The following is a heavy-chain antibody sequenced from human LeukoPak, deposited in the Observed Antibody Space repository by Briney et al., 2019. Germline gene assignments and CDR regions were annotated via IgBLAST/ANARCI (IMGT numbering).Heavy chain of an antibody. Sequence: SVKVSCKASGGTFSSYAISWVRQAPGQGLEWMGGIIPIFGTANYAQKFQGRVTMTTDTSTNTAYMEVRSLRSDDTAVYYCAREAPVAAGSDAFDIWGQGTMVTVSS. CDR3: AREAPVAAGSDAFDI. CDR1: GGTFSSYA. V-gene: IGHV1-69*05. CDR2: IIPIFGTA. D-gene: IGHD6-19*01. J-gene: IGHJ3*02.